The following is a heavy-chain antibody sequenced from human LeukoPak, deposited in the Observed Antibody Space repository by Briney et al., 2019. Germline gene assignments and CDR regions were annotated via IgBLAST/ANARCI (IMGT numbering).Heavy chain of an antibody. Sequence: ASVKVSCKASGYTFTNYGITWVRHAPGQGLEWMGWISPYNGNTNYAQKVQGRVTMTTDTSTSTAYMELRNLRSDDTALYYCATEGGWQPTDYGDHVYWGQGTLVTVSS. J-gene: IGHJ4*02. CDR2: ISPYNGNT. CDR1: GYTFTNYG. V-gene: IGHV1-18*01. D-gene: IGHD4-17*01. CDR3: ATEGGWQPTDYGDHVY.